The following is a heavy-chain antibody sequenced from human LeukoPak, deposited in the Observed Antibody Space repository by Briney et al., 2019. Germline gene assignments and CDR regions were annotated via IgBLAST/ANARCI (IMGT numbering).Heavy chain of an antibody. D-gene: IGHD3-10*01. CDR2: ISTYSSHI. CDR3: ARGGVGSGAYFDY. CDR1: GFTFSSYT. Sequence: PGGSLRLSCAASGFTFSSYTMNWVRQAPGKGLEWVSSISTYSSHIYYADSLKGRSTISRDNAKNSLYLQLNSLRAEDTAVFYCARGGVGSGAYFDYWGQGTLVTASS. J-gene: IGHJ4*02. V-gene: IGHV3-21*01.